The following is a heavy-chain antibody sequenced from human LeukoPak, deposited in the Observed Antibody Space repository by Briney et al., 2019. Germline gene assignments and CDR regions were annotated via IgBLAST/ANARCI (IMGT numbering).Heavy chain of an antibody. CDR1: GGTFSGYA. J-gene: IGHJ5*02. V-gene: IGHV1-69*13. CDR2: IIPIFGTA. D-gene: IGHD4-17*01. Sequence: SVKVSCKASGGTFSGYAVSWVRQAPGQGLEWMGGIIPIFGTANYAQKFQGRVTITADESTSTAYMELSSLRSEDTAVYYCASLKGHTVTTSDWFDPWGQGTLVTVSS. CDR3: ASLKGHTVTTSDWFDP.